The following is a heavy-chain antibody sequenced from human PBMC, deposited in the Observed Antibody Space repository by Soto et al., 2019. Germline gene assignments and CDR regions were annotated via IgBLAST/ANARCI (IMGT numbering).Heavy chain of an antibody. Sequence: QLQLQESGPGLVKPSETLSLTCTVSGGSISSSSYYWGWIRQPPGKGLEWIGSIYYSGSTYYNPSLKSRVTISVDTSKNQFSLKLRSVTAADTAVYYCATLPGGVVMGWFDPWGQGTLVTVSS. CDR2: IYYSGST. J-gene: IGHJ5*02. CDR3: ATLPGGVVMGWFDP. D-gene: IGHD3-16*01. V-gene: IGHV4-39*01. CDR1: GGSISSSSYY.